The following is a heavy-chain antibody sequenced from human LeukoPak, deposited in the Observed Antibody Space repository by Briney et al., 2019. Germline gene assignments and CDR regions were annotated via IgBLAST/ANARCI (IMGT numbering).Heavy chain of an antibody. J-gene: IGHJ4*02. CDR3: RFYTSGSDY. CDR2: IIPILGIA. V-gene: IGHV1-69*04. Sequence: ASVKVSCKASGGTFSSYAISWVRQAPGQGLEWMGRIIPILGIANYTQKFQGRVTITADKSTSTAYMELSSLRVEDTAVYYCRFYTSGSDYWGQGTLVTVSS. D-gene: IGHD3-22*01. CDR1: GGTFSSYA.